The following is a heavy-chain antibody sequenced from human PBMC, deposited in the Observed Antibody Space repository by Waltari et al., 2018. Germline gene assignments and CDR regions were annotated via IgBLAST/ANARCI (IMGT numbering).Heavy chain of an antibody. CDR1: GFPFRSSA. J-gene: IGHJ4*02. V-gene: IGHV3-23*01. CDR3: AKDPLYYGPSHFDY. CDR2: ISGSGGST. Sequence: EVQLLESGGGLVQPGGSLRLSCAASGFPFRSSAMSWVRQAPGKGLEWVSAISGSGGSTYYADSVKGRFTISRDNSKNTLYLQMNSLRAEDTAVYYCAKDPLYYGPSHFDYWGQGTLVTVSS. D-gene: IGHD3-10*01.